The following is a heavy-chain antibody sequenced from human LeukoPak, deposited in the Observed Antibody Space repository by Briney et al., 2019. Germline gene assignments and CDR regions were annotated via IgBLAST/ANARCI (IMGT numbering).Heavy chain of an antibody. CDR2: ISDST. Sequence: GEPLRLSCAASGFTFSSYAMSWVRQAPGKGLEWVSAISDSTYYADSVKGRFTISRDNSKNTLYLLMNSLRAEDTAVYFCARYCITTSCQDDNSYYGMDVWGQGTTVTVSS. V-gene: IGHV3-23*01. CDR3: ARYCITTSCQDDNSYYGMDV. CDR1: GFTFSSYA. J-gene: IGHJ6*02. D-gene: IGHD2-2*01.